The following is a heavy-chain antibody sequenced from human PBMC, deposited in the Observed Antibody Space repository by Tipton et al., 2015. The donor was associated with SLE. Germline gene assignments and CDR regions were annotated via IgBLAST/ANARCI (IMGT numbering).Heavy chain of an antibody. D-gene: IGHD3/OR15-3a*01. CDR2: IKQDGSEN. CDR1: GFIFSRYW. CDR3: ASEDWYRFDY. V-gene: IGHV3-7*01. J-gene: IGHJ4*02. Sequence: SLRLSCAASGFIFSRYWMSWVRQAPGKGLEWVANIKQDGSENYYVDSVKGRFTISRDNAKNSLYLQMNSLRAEDTAVYYCASEDWYRFDYWGQGTLVTVSA.